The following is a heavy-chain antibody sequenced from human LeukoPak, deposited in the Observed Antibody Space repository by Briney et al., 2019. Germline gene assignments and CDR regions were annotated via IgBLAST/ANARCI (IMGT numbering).Heavy chain of an antibody. CDR2: ISAYNGNT. J-gene: IGHJ4*02. D-gene: IGHD3-16*02. CDR3: ARDRLSRLRLGELSLSDY. Sequence: ASVKVSCKASGYTFTSYGISWVRQAPGQGLEWMGWISAYNGNTNYAQKLQGRVTMTTDTSTSTAYTELRSLRSDDTAVYYCARDRLSRLRLGELSLSDYWGQGTLVTVSS. CDR1: GYTFTSYG. V-gene: IGHV1-18*01.